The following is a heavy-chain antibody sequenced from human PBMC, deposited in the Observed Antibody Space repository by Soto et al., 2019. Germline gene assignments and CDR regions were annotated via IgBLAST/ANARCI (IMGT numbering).Heavy chain of an antibody. CDR1: GYTLTSYY. D-gene: IGHD3-9*01. J-gene: IGHJ4*02. CDR2: INPSGGST. CDR3: ARGDYDVLTGYYPLDF. V-gene: IGHV1-46*01. Sequence: VTVSCEASGYTLTSYYMHWVRQAPGQGLAWMGIINPSGGSTSYAQNYQGRITMTSDTSTTTVYMELSSLRSEDTAVYFCARGDYDVLTGYYPLDFWGQGTLVTGSS.